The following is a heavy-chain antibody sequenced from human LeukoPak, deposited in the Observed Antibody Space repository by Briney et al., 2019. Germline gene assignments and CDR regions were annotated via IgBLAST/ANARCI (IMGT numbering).Heavy chain of an antibody. CDR1: GFTFSSYG. J-gene: IGHJ4*02. CDR3: ATGRGHDSSPIDY. Sequence: GTSLRLSCAASGFTFSSYGMHWVRQAPGKGLEWVAVIWYDGSNKYYADSVKGRFTISRDNSKNTLYLQMNSLRAEDTAVYHCATGRGHDSSPIDYWGQGTLVTVSS. D-gene: IGHD3-22*01. V-gene: IGHV3-33*01. CDR2: IWYDGSNK.